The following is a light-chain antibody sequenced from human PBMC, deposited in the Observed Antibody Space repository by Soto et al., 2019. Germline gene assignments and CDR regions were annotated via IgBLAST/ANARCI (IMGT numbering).Light chain of an antibody. Sequence: QSALTQPASVSGSPGQSITISCTGTSSDVGGYNHVSWYQQHSGKVPKVIIYEVSNRSSGVSDRFSGSKSGNTASLTISGLQPEDEADYYCNSYTNTDTFWVFGGGTQLTVL. CDR3: NSYTNTDTFWV. CDR1: SSDVGGYNH. V-gene: IGLV2-14*01. J-gene: IGLJ3*02. CDR2: EVS.